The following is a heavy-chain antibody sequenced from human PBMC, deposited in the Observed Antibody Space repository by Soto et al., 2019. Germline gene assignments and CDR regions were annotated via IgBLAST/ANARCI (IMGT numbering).Heavy chain of an antibody. CDR1: GFTFSSYG. CDR2: ISYDGSNT. Sequence: QVQLVESGGGVVQPGRSLRLSCAASGFTFSSYGMHWVRQAPGKGLEWVAVISYDGSNTYYADSVKGRFTISRDNSKNTLHLQMNSRSAEDTAVYYCAKGLAIAAAAPAFDPWCQGNLVTVSS. D-gene: IGHD6-13*01. J-gene: IGHJ5*02. V-gene: IGHV3-30*18. CDR3: AKGLAIAAAAPAFDP.